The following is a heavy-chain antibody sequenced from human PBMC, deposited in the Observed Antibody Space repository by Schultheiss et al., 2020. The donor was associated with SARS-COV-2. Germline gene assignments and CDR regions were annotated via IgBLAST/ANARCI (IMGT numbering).Heavy chain of an antibody. D-gene: IGHD7-27*01. CDR1: GFTFSSYS. CDR3: AKGAKLGRGYYFDY. J-gene: IGHJ4*02. V-gene: IGHV3-21*01. CDR2: ISSSSSYI. Sequence: GGSLRLSCAASGFTFSSYSMNWVRQAPGKGLEWVSSISSSSSYIYYADSVKGRFTISRDNSKNTLYLQMNSLRAEDTAVYYCAKGAKLGRGYYFDYWGQGTLVTVSS.